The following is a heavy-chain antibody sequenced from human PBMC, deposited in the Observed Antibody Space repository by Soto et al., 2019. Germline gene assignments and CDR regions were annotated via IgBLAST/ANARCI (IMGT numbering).Heavy chain of an antibody. D-gene: IGHD3-10*01. Sequence: GGSLRLSFVASGFSVESDYMTWVRQAPGKGLEWVSVIYTTSLAYYADSVKGRFTISRDNSKKTLFLQMNGLRPEDTAVYYCARDSSLNRHGLDXWGQGTTVTVS. J-gene: IGHJ6*02. CDR3: ARDSSLNRHGLDX. CDR2: IYTTSLA. CDR1: GFSVESDY. V-gene: IGHV3-53*01.